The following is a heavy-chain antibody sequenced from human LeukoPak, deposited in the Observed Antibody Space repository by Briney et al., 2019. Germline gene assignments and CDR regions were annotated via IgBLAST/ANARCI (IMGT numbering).Heavy chain of an antibody. D-gene: IGHD6-13*01. CDR3: ASTGYSSSWYDAFDI. V-gene: IGHV3-48*04. CDR1: GFTFSSYS. CDR2: ISSSSSTI. J-gene: IGHJ3*02. Sequence: GGSLRLSCAASGFTFSSYSMNWVRQAPGKGLEWVSYISSSSSTIYYADSVKGRFTISRDNAKNSLYLQMNSLRAEDTAVYYCASTGYSSSWYDAFDIWGQGTMVTVSS.